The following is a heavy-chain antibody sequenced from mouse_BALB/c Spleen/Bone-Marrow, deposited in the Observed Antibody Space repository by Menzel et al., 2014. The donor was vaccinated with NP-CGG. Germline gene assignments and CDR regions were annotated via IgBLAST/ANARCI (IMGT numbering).Heavy chain of an antibody. J-gene: IGHJ2*01. CDR3: TRGGNWDDFDY. D-gene: IGHD4-1*01. V-gene: IGHV5-17*02. CDR2: ISSGSNSI. Sequence: EVQLVESGGGLVQPGGSRKLSCAASGFTFSSFGMHWVRQAPEKGLEWVAYISSGSNSIFYADTVKGRFTISRDNPKNTLFLQMTSLRSEDTAMYYCTRGGNWDDFDYWGRGTTLTVSS. CDR1: GFTFSSFG.